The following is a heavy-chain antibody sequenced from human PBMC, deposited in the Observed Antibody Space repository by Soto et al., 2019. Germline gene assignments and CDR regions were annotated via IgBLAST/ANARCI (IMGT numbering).Heavy chain of an antibody. V-gene: IGHV1-46*03. CDR2: INPSGGST. Sequence: QVQLVQSGAEVKKPGASVKGSCKASGYTFTSFYMHWVRQAPGQGLEWMGRINPSGGSTSYAQKLQGRVTMTRDTSTSTVYMELSSLRSEDTAVYYSARVYPSETRHGYVGNNWFAPWGQGTLVTVSS. J-gene: IGHJ5*02. CDR1: GYTFTSFY. D-gene: IGHD5-18*01. CDR3: ARVYPSETRHGYVGNNWFAP.